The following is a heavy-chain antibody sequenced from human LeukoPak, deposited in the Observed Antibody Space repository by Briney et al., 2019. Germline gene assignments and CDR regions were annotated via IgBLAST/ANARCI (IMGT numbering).Heavy chain of an antibody. V-gene: IGHV4-59*08. CDR2: IYYSGSA. J-gene: IGHJ5*02. CDR3: ARQSTSSSIRWFDP. Sequence: SETLSLTCTVSGGSISTYYWSWIRQPPGKGLEWIGYIYYSGSANYNPSLKSRVTISVDTSKNQFSLKLTSVTAADTAVYYCARQSTSSSIRWFDPWGQGTLVTVSS. CDR1: GGSISTYY. D-gene: IGHD6-13*01.